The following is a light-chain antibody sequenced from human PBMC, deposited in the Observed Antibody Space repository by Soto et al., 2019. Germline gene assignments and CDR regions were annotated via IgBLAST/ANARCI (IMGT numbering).Light chain of an antibody. CDR1: QSVSSY. V-gene: IGKV3-11*01. Sequence: EIVLTQSPATLSLSPGEGATLSCRASQSVSSYFAWYQQKPGQAPRLLIYDASNRATGIPARFSGSGSGTDFTLTISSLEPEDFAVYYCQQRGNWPLTFGQGTKVDIK. CDR3: QQRGNWPLT. J-gene: IGKJ1*01. CDR2: DAS.